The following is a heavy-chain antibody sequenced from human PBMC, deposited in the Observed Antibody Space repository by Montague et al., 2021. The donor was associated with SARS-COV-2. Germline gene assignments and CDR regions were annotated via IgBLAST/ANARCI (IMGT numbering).Heavy chain of an antibody. CDR2: IYYRGST. Sequence: SETLSLTCTVSGGSISSNYWSWIRQPPGKGLEWIGYIYYRGSTNYNPSLKSRITMSVDTSKNQFSLKVSSVIAADTAVYYCARERQYNWFDARGQGKLVTVSS. V-gene: IGHV4-59*01. CDR3: ARERQYNWFDA. D-gene: IGHD6-19*01. J-gene: IGHJ5*02. CDR1: GGSISSNY.